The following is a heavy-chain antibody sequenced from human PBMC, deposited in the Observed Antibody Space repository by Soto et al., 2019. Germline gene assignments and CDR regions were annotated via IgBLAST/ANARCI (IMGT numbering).Heavy chain of an antibody. D-gene: IGHD2-15*01. V-gene: IGHV1-69*13. CDR2: IIPIFGTA. J-gene: IGHJ5*02. CDR1: GGTFSSYA. CDR3: ASGAPRSLRRYCSGGSCYRVMNWFDP. Sequence: ASVKVSCKASGGTFSSYAISWVRQAPGQGLEWMGGIIPIFGTANYAQKFQGRVTITADESTSTAYMELSSPRSEDTAVYYCASGAPRSLRRYCSGGSCYRVMNWFDPWGQGTLVTVSS.